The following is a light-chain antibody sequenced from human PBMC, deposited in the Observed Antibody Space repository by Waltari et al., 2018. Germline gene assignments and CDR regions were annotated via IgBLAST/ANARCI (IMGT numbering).Light chain of an antibody. J-gene: IGLJ3*02. CDR3: SAWDDSLNGWV. CDR1: GSHIRFYT. V-gene: IGLV1-44*01. CDR2: GSI. Sequence: QSVLTQPPSASGTPGPRVTISCSGSGSHIRFYTVNWYHQPPGTAPKLLIYGSIPRPSGVPDRFSGSWSGTSASLAISGLQSEDEADYYCSAWDDSLNGWVFGGGTKVTAL.